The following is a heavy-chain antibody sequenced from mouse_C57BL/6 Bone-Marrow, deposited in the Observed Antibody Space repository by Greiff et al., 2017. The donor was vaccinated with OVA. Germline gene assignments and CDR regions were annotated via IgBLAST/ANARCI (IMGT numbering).Heavy chain of an antibody. CDR1: GYTFTSYW. V-gene: IGHV1-59*01. Sequence: QVQLQQPGAELVRPGTSVKLSCKASGYTFTSYWMHWVKQRPGQGLEWIGVIDPSDSYTNYNQKFKGKATLTVDKSSSTAYMQLSSLTSEDSAVYYCARSHNVSPYWYCDVWGTGTTVTVSS. J-gene: IGHJ1*03. CDR3: ARSHNVSPYWYCDV. D-gene: IGHD6-1*01. CDR2: IDPSDSYT.